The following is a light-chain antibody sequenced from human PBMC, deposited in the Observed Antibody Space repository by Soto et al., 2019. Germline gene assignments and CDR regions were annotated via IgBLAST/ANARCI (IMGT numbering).Light chain of an antibody. J-gene: IGLJ1*01. CDR3: YSYAGSYTFYV. V-gene: IGLV2-11*01. CDR2: DVS. CDR1: SSDVGGYNL. Sequence: HSALTQPRSVSGSPGQSVTISCTGTSSDVGGYNLVSWYQQHPGKAPKLMIYDVSKRPSGVPDRFSGSKSGNTASLTISGLQAEDEADYYCYSYAGSYTFYVFGTGTKVTVL.